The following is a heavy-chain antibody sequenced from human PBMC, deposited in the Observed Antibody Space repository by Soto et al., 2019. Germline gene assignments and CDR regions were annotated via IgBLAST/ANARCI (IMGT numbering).Heavy chain of an antibody. D-gene: IGHD2-2*02. CDR3: AHRRSTSCYSH. J-gene: IGHJ1*01. CDR1: GFSLSTSGVG. Sequence: QITLKESGPTLVKPTQTLKLTCTFSGFSLSTSGVGVDWIRQPPGKALEWLALISWDDDKRYSPSLKRRLTXTXXPSKTQLVLRMTNTDPVDTATYYCAHRRSTSCYSHWGQGTLVTVSS. CDR2: ISWDDDK. V-gene: IGHV2-5*02.